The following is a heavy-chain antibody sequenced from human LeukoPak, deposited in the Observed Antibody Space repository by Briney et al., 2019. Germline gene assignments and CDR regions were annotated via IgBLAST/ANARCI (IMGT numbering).Heavy chain of an antibody. Sequence: GGSLRLSCAASGFTFSNYGLSWVRQAPGKGLEWVSGITGSGGSIYYADSVKGRFTISRDNAKNSLYLQMKSLRAEDTAVYYCARDLNWETYWGQGTLVSVSS. J-gene: IGHJ4*02. CDR2: ITGSGGSI. D-gene: IGHD7-27*01. CDR3: ARDLNWETY. CDR1: GFTFSNYG. V-gene: IGHV3-21*01.